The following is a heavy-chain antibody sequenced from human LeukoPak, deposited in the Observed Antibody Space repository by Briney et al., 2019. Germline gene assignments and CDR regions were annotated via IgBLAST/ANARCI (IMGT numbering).Heavy chain of an antibody. CDR2: ITSNGGTT. CDR3: ARGIRWASDY. J-gene: IGHJ4*02. CDR1: GFTFSSYS. Sequence: GGSLRLSCAASGFTFSSYSIVWVRQAPGKGLEYVSGITSNGGTTYYGNSVKGRFTIPRDNSKDTLYLQMGSLRTEDMAVYYCARGIRWASDYWGQGTPVTVAS. D-gene: IGHD4-23*01. V-gene: IGHV3-64*01.